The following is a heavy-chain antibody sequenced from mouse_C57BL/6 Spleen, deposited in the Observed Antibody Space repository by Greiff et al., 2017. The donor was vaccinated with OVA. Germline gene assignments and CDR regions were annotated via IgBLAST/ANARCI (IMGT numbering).Heavy chain of an antibody. CDR2: IDPSDSYT. J-gene: IGHJ4*01. D-gene: IGHD1-1*01. Sequence: VQLQQPGAELVRPGTSVKLSCKASGYTFTSYWMHWVKQRPGQGLEWIGVIDPSDSYTNYNQKFKGKATLTVDTSSSTAYMQLSSLTSEDSAVYYCARREITTVVGMDYWGQGTSVTVSS. CDR1: GYTFTSYW. CDR3: ARREITTVVGMDY. V-gene: IGHV1-59*01.